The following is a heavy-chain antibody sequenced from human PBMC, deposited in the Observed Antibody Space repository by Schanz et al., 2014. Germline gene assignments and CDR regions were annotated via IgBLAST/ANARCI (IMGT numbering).Heavy chain of an antibody. J-gene: IGHJ2*01. D-gene: IGHD2-21*01. CDR3: AKGQGAVINNWYFDL. CDR1: GFTFNGAY. Sequence: EIHLVESGGGLVMPGGSLRLSCAASGFTFNGAYMTWVRQAPGKGLEWVSALSGSGGSTYYADSVKGRFTISRDNAKNALYLQMNSLRADDTAVYYCAKGQGAVINNWYFDLWGRGTLVTVSS. CDR2: LSGSGGST. V-gene: IGHV3-23*04.